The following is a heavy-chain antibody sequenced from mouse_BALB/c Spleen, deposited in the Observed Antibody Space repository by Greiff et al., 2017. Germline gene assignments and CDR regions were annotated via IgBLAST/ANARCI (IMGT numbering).Heavy chain of an antibody. V-gene: IGHV5-17*02. CDR3: ARWEYDKDYAMDY. D-gene: IGHD2-12*01. J-gene: IGHJ4*01. Sequence: EVMLVESGGGLVQPGGSRKLSCAASGFTFSSFGMHWVRQAPEKGLEWVAYISSGSSTIYYADTVKGRFTISRDNPKNTLFLQMTSLRSEDTAMYYCARWEYDKDYAMDYWGQGTSVTVSS. CDR2: ISSGSSTI. CDR1: GFTFSSFG.